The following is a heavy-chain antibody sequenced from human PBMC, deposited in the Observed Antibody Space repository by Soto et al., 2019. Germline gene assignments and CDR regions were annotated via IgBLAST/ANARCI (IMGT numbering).Heavy chain of an antibody. J-gene: IGHJ4*02. CDR2: IYYSGST. V-gene: IGHV4-59*08. CDR3: ASYCSGGSCYDSFDY. Sequence: QVQLQESGPGLVKPSETLSLTCTVSGGSISSYYWSWIRQPPGKGLEWIGYIYYSGSTNYNPSLKSRVTISVDTSKNQFSLKLSSVTAADTAVYYCASYCSGGSCYDSFDYWGQGTLVTVSS. D-gene: IGHD2-15*01. CDR1: GGSISSYY.